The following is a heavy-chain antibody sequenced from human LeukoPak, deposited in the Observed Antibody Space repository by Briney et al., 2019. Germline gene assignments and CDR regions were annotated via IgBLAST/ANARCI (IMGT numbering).Heavy chain of an antibody. J-gene: IGHJ4*02. D-gene: IGHD3-10*01. CDR2: IYYSGST. V-gene: IGHV4-59*08. CDR1: GGSISSYY. Sequence: SETLSLTCTVSGGSISSYYWSWIRQPPGKGLEWIGYIYYSGSTNYNPSLKSRVTISVDTSKNQFSLKLSSVTAADTAVYYCASALGQGDIHQFTFDYWGQGTLVTVSS. CDR3: ASALGQGDIHQFTFDY.